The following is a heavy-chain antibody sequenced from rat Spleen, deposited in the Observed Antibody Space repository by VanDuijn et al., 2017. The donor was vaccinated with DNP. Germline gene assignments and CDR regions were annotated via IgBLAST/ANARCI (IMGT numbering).Heavy chain of an antibody. CDR1: GFTFSDYY. CDR3: TRHTTGITAWDY. Sequence: EVQLVESGGDLVQPGRSLKLSCAASGFTFSDYYMAWVRQVPTKGLEWVAYINYDGGSTYHGDSVKGRFTISRDNAKSTLYLQVNSLQTDDTGTYYCTRHTTGITAWDYWGQGVMVTVSS. V-gene: IGHV5-20*01. CDR2: INYDGGST. D-gene: IGHD1-9*01. J-gene: IGHJ2*01.